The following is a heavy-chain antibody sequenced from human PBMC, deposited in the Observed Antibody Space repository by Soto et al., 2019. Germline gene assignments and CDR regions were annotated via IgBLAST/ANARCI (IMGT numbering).Heavy chain of an antibody. CDR1: GFTFSSYA. Sequence: GGSLRLSCAASGFTFSSYAMHWVRQAPGKGLEYVSAISSNGGSTYYANSVKGRFTISRDNSKNTLYLQMGSLRAEDMAVYYCAKGAPWSHYYMDVWGKGTTVTVSS. V-gene: IGHV3-64*01. CDR2: ISSNGGST. J-gene: IGHJ6*03. CDR3: AKGAPWSHYYMDV.